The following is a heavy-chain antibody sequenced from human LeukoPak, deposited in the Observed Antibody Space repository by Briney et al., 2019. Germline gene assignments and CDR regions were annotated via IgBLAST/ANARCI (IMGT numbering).Heavy chain of an antibody. CDR1: GGSVSSGSYY. CDR3: ARDGRFPPEVLPRYFDY. D-gene: IGHD1-26*01. CDR2: IYYSGST. V-gene: IGHV4-39*07. Sequence: SETLSLTCTVSGGSVSSGSYYWGWIRQPPGKGLEWIGNIYYSGSTYYNPSLKSRVTISVETSKNQFSLKLSSVTAADTAVYYCARDGRFPPEVLPRYFDYWGQGTLVTVSS. J-gene: IGHJ4*02.